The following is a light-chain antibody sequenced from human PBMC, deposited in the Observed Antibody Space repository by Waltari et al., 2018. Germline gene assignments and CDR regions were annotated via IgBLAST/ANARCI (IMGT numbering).Light chain of an antibody. CDR2: EVS. Sequence: QSALTQPAXVSGSPGQSITISCTGTSSDVGGCKYVSWYQQHPGKAPNLMIYEVSKRPSGVXXXXXGSKSGNTPSLTISXXQAEDEADYYCCSYAGSXTYVFGTGTKVTVL. V-gene: IGLV2-23*02. J-gene: IGLJ1*01. CDR1: SSDVGGCKY. CDR3: CSYAGSXTYV.